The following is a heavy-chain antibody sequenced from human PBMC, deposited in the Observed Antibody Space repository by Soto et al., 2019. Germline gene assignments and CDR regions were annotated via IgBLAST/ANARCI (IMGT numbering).Heavy chain of an antibody. V-gene: IGHV1-3*01. CDR3: ARDLQFRNWFDS. J-gene: IGHJ5*01. Sequence: ASVKVSCKASGYTFSRYAIHWVRQAPGQRLEWMGWINAGNGNTKYSQKFEGRVTLTTDTSANTVYMELSSLRFEDTALYYCARDLQFRNWFDSWGQGTLVTVSS. CDR1: GYTFSRYA. D-gene: IGHD6-19*01. CDR2: INAGNGNT.